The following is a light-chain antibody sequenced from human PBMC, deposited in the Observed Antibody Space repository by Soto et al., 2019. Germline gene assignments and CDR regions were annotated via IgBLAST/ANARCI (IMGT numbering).Light chain of an antibody. CDR3: QQYNNWPQLT. J-gene: IGKJ4*01. V-gene: IGKV3-15*01. CDR2: GAS. CDR1: QSVSSN. Sequence: ENVLTQSPATLSVSPGERATLSCRASQSVSSNLAWYQQKPGQTPRLLIYGASTRATGIPARFSGSGSGTEFTLTISSLQSEDFAVYYCQQYNNWPQLTFGGGTKVDIK.